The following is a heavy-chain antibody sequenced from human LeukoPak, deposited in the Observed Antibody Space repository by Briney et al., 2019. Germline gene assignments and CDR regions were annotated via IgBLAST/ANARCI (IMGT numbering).Heavy chain of an antibody. V-gene: IGHV3-23*01. CDR3: AKVGYYYDSSGYSSPGFDY. Sequence: PGGSLRLSCAASGFTFSSYAMSWVRQAPGKGLEWVSAISGSGGSTNYADSVKGRFTISRDNSKNTLHLQMNSLRAEDTAVYYCAKVGYYYDSSGYSSPGFDYWGQGTLVTVSS. CDR1: GFTFSSYA. CDR2: ISGSGGST. J-gene: IGHJ4*02. D-gene: IGHD3-22*01.